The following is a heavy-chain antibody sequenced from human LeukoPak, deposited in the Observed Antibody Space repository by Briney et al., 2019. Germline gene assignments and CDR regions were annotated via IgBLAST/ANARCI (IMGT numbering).Heavy chain of an antibody. Sequence: SETLSLTCTVSGYSISSGYYWGWIRQPPGKGLEWIGEIYHSGSTNYNPSLKSRVTISIDKSKNQFSLKLTSVTAADTAVYYCARVAGSGIGSYYYGMDVWGQGTTVTVSS. CDR1: GYSISSGYY. J-gene: IGHJ6*02. CDR3: ARVAGSGIGSYYYGMDV. V-gene: IGHV4-38-2*02. D-gene: IGHD3-10*01. CDR2: IYHSGST.